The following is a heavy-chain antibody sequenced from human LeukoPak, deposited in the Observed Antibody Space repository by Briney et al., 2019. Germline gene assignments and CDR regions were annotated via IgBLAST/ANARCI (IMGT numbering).Heavy chain of an antibody. CDR3: ARDRGDC. Sequence: PGGSLRLSCAASGFTFSSYWMSWVRQAPGKGLEWVAVISYDGSNKYYADSVKGRFTISRDNSKNTLYLQMNSLRAEDTAVYYCARDRGDCWGQGTLVTVSS. CDR1: GFTFSSYW. CDR2: ISYDGSNK. J-gene: IGHJ4*02. D-gene: IGHD3-10*01. V-gene: IGHV3-30-3*01.